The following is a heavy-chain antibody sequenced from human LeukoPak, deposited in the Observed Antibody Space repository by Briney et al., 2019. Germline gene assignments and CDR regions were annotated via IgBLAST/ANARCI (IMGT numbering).Heavy chain of an antibody. CDR3: ARVSEYYYGMDV. Sequence: SETLSLTCTVSGGSISSYYWSWIRQPPGKGLEWIGYIYYSGSTNYNPSLKSRVTISVDTTKNQFSLKLSSVTAADTAVYYCARVSEYYYGMDVWGQGTTVPVSS. V-gene: IGHV4-59*01. J-gene: IGHJ6*02. CDR2: IYYSGST. CDR1: GGSISSYY. D-gene: IGHD1-14*01.